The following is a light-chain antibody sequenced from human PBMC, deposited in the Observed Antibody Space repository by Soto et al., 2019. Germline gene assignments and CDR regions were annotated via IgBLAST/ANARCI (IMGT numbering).Light chain of an antibody. Sequence: EIVLTQSPATLSLSPGERVTLSCRASQSVSNSLAWYQQKPGQPPWLLIYDVSNRATGIPARFSGSGSGTDFTLTITSLEPEDFAVYFCHQRYNWPRVTFGQGTQLEIK. V-gene: IGKV3-11*01. CDR3: HQRYNWPRVT. CDR2: DVS. CDR1: QSVSNS. J-gene: IGKJ5*01.